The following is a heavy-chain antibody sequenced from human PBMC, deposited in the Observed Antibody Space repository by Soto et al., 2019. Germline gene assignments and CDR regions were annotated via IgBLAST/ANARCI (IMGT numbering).Heavy chain of an antibody. V-gene: IGHV1-24*01. Sequence: ASVKVSCKVSGYTLTELSMHWVRQAPGKGLEWMGGFDPEDGEAIYAQKFQGRVTMTEDTSTDTAYMELSSLRSEDTAVYYCATGIYDFWSGYLYKWGQGTLVTVSS. CDR1: GYTLTELS. CDR2: FDPEDGEA. D-gene: IGHD3-3*01. J-gene: IGHJ4*02. CDR3: ATGIYDFWSGYLYK.